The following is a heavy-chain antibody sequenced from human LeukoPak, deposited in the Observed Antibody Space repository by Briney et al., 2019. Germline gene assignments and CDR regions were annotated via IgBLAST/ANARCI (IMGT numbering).Heavy chain of an antibody. Sequence: SETLSLTCTVSGGSISDYYWDWIRQPAGKGLEWIGRIYISGTTIYNPSLNSRVTMSVDSSKNQFSLSLSSVTAADTAVYYCARESMATNYMDVWGKGTTVTVSS. D-gene: IGHD5-24*01. CDR3: ARESMATNYMDV. CDR1: GGSISDYY. CDR2: IYISGTT. J-gene: IGHJ6*03. V-gene: IGHV4-4*07.